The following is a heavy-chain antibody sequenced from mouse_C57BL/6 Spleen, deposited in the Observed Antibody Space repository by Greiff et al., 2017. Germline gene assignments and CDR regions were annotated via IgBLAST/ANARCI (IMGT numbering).Heavy chain of an antibody. CDR3: ARSGTTAALRYFDV. CDR1: GYAFSSYW. V-gene: IGHV1-80*01. D-gene: IGHD2-13*01. Sequence: QVQLKQSGAELVKPGASVKISCKASGYAFSSYWMNWVKQRSGKGLEWIGQIYPGDGDTNYNGKFKGKATLTADKSSSTAYMQLSSLTSEDSAVYCCARSGTTAALRYFDVWGTGTTVTVSS. J-gene: IGHJ1*03. CDR2: IYPGDGDT.